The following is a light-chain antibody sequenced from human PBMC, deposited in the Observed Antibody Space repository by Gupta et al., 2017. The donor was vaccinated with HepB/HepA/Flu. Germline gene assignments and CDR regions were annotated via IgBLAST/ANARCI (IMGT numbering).Light chain of an antibody. J-gene: IGKJ4*01. CDR1: QSVSSY. V-gene: IGKV3-11*01. Sequence: IVLTQSPATLSLSPGERVTLSCRTSQSVSSYLAWYQQKPGQAPRLLIYDTSNRATGVPARFSGSGSGTEFTLTITSLEPEDFAVYYCQHRYNWPLTFGGGTKVEIK. CDR2: DTS. CDR3: QHRYNWPLT.